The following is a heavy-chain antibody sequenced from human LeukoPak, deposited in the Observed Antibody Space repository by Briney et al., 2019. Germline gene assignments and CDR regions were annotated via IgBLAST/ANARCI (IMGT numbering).Heavy chain of an antibody. V-gene: IGHV1-18*01. CDR3: ARPIFGTHYYMDV. CDR2: ISTYNGNT. CDR1: SYSFFVYG. Sequence: ASVKVSCKASSYSFFVYGISWVRQAPGQGLEWMGWISTYNGNTNYAQKFQGRVTMTTDTSTSTASLELRSLKSDDTAVYYCARPIFGTHYYMDVWGKGTTVTVSS. J-gene: IGHJ6*03. D-gene: IGHD3-3*01.